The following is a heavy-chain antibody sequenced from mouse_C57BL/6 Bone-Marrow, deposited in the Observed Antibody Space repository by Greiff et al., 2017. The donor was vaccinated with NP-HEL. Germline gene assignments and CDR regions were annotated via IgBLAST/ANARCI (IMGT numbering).Heavy chain of an antibody. D-gene: IGHD1-1*01. CDR2: IHPNSGST. J-gene: IGHJ1*03. V-gene: IGHV1-64*01. CDR1: GYTFTSYW. Sequence: QVQLQQPGAELVKPGASVKLSCKASGYTFTSYWMHWVKQRPGQGLEWIGMIHPNSGSTNYNEKFKSKATLTVHKSSSTAYMQLSSLTSEDSAVYYCARGSSHWYFDVWGTGTTVTVSS. CDR3: ARGSSHWYFDV.